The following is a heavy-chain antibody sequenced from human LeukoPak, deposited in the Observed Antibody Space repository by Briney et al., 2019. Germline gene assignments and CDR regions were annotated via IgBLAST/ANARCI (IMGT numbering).Heavy chain of an antibody. Sequence: SETLSLTCTVSGASIRSGDYYWSWIRQHPGKGLEWIGYTYYSGSTYYNPSLKSRVTISVDTSKNQFSLKLSSVTAADTAVYYCAVTPKGYSYGFGDYYYYGMDVWGQGTTVTVSS. D-gene: IGHD5-18*01. CDR3: AVTPKGYSYGFGDYYYYGMDV. CDR1: GASIRSGDYY. J-gene: IGHJ6*02. V-gene: IGHV4-31*03. CDR2: TYYSGST.